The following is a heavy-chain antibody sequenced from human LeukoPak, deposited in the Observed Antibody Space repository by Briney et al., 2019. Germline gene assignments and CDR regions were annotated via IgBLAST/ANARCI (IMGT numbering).Heavy chain of an antibody. CDR1: DGSMSGYY. CDR3: ARHNSDYGDYHAL. J-gene: IGHJ4*02. D-gene: IGHD4-17*01. CDR2: TYYSGST. V-gene: IGHV4-59*08. Sequence: PSETLSLTCTVSDGSMSGYYWSWIRQPPGKGLEWIGYTYYSGSTNYNPSLKRRVTISEDRSMNQFSLKLSSVTAADTAVYYCARHNSDYGDYHALWGQGTLVTVSS.